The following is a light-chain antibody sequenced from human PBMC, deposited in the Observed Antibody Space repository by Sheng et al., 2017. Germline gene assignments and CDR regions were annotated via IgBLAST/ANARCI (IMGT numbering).Light chain of an antibody. Sequence: EIVLTQSPATLSVSPGETVTLSCRASQSLTSNLAWYQQKRGQAPRLLIYGASTRATGIPARFSGGGSGTEFTLTISSLQSEDFAVYYCQQYNNWPPYTFGQGTKLEIK. CDR1: QSLTSN. CDR2: GAS. CDR3: QQYNNWPPYT. J-gene: IGKJ2*01. V-gene: IGKV3-15*01.